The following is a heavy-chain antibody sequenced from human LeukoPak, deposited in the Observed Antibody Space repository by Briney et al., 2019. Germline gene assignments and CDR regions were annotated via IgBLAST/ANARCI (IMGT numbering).Heavy chain of an antibody. V-gene: IGHV4-59*01. Sequence: PSETLSLTSSVSGVSLSNFYWNWMPPRPGHGLEWSGKIYYSGGTKYKPSLQSRATISVKTSKTQFSLMRSPMTAEATAVYYCGRGAEFDGGRKFDHWGQGTLVTVSA. J-gene: IGHJ4*02. CDR2: IYYSGGT. CDR3: GRGAEFDGGRKFDH. D-gene: IGHD3-9*01. CDR1: GVSLSNFY.